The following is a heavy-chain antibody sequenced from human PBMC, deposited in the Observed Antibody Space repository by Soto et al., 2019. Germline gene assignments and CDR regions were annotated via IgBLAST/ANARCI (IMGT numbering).Heavy chain of an antibody. V-gene: IGHV3-21*01. J-gene: IGHJ6*02. CDR2: ISSSSSYI. CDR1: GFTFSSYS. D-gene: IGHD4-17*01. CDR3: ARDQTTPYYYYGMDV. Sequence: EVQLVESGGGLVKPEGSLRLSCAASGFTFSSYSMNWVRQAPGKGLEWVSSISSSSSYIYYADSVKGRFTISRDNAKNSLYLQMNSLRAEDTAVYYCARDQTTPYYYYGMDVWGQGTTVTVSS.